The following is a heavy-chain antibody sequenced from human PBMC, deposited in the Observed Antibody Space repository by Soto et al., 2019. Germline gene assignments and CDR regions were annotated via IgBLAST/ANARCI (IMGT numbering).Heavy chain of an antibody. CDR1: GFTFSDYY. D-gene: IGHD3-22*01. CDR3: ARHPPPGDYDSNVYSDYFQR. V-gene: IGHV3-11*06. J-gene: IGHJ1*01. CDR2: ISSSGSKT. Sequence: GGSLRLSCAASGFTFSDYYMSWIRQAPGKGLEWVSYISSSGSKTNYADSVKGRFTISRDNAKNSLYLQMNSLTAEDTAVYYCARHPPPGDYDSNVYSDYFQRWLQGTLVTVS.